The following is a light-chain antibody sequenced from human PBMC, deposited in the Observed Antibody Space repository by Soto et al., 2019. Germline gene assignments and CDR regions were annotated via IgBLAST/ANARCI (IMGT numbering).Light chain of an antibody. J-gene: IGKJ2*01. Sequence: DIQMTQSPSSLSASVGDRVTITCRASQSINSYLNWYQQKPGKAPKLLVYAASSLQSGVPSRFSGSGSGTDVTLTISSLQPEDFATYSCQQSYSTPYTFGQGTKLEIK. V-gene: IGKV1-39*01. CDR2: AAS. CDR3: QQSYSTPYT. CDR1: QSINSY.